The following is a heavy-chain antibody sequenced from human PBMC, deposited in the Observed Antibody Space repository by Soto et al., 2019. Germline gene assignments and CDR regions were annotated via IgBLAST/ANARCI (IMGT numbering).Heavy chain of an antibody. D-gene: IGHD3-3*01. V-gene: IGHV3-48*02. CDR3: ARGRFLAD. CDR2: ISSTTSTI. CDR1: GFTFSNFG. Sequence: EVQLVESGGGLIQPGGSLRLSCAASGFTFSNFGMNWVRQAPGKGLEWVSYISSTTSTIYYADSVKGRFTISRDQAKKSVYLQMNSLRDADTAVYYCARGRFLADWGQGTLVTVSS. J-gene: IGHJ4*02.